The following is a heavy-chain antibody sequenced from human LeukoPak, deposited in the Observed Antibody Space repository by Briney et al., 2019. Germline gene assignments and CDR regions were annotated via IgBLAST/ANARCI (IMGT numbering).Heavy chain of an antibody. CDR1: GFAFGDYA. CDR2: IRGKAFGGTA. D-gene: IGHD3-3*01. V-gene: IGHV3-49*03. CDR3: TFGEEGRYYGMDV. J-gene: IGHJ6*02. Sequence: GGSLRLSCTVSGFAFGDYALTWFRQAPGKGLEWVGYIRGKAFGGTAEYAASVKDRFTFSRDDSRNIVYLQMNSLKSEDTAVYYCTFGEEGRYYGMDVWGQGTTVTVSS.